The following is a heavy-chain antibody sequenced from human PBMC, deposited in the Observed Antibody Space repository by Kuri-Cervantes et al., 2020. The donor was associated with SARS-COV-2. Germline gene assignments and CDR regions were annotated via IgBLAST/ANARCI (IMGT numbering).Heavy chain of an antibody. Sequence: ASVKVSCKASGYTFTSYDINWVRQATGQGLEWMGWMNPNSGNTGYAQKFQGRVTMTRNTSISTAYMELSSLRSEDTAVYYCASFPSSGWYGRSVNWFDPWGQGTLVTVSS. CDR3: ASFPSSGWYGRSVNWFDP. D-gene: IGHD6-19*01. V-gene: IGHV1-8*01. J-gene: IGHJ5*02. CDR1: GYTFTSYD. CDR2: MNPNSGNT.